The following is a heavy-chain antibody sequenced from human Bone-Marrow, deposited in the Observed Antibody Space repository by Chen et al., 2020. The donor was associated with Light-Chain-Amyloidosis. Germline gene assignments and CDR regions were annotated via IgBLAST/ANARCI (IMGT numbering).Heavy chain of an antibody. CDR1: GLSISSSGMR. D-gene: IGHD3-3*01. CDR2: VDWDDDK. Sequence: CPVSGLSISSSGMRVHWIRQPPGKALEWLARVDWDDDKFYSASLKTRLTIPRDTSKNQVVLAMTNMDPVDTATYYCVRISGKSGFYACDIWGQGTVVTVSS. CDR3: VRISGKSGFYACDI. V-gene: IGHV2-70*04. J-gene: IGHJ3*02.